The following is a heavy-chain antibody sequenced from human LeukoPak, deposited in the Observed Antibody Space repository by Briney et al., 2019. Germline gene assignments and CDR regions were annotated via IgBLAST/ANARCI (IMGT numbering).Heavy chain of an antibody. J-gene: IGHJ4*02. CDR2: IIPIFGTA. CDR1: GGTFSSYA. CDR3: ARSRRYYYGSGSYYKFDY. V-gene: IGHV1-69*13. D-gene: IGHD3-10*01. Sequence: SVKVSCKASGGTFSSYAISWVRQAPGQGLEWTGGIIPIFGTANYAQKFQGRVTITADESTSTAYMELSRLRSDDTAVYYCARSRRYYYGSGSYYKFDYWGQGTLVTVSS.